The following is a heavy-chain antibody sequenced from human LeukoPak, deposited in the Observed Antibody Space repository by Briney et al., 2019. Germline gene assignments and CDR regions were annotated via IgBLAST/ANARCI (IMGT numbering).Heavy chain of an antibody. V-gene: IGHV3-23*01. J-gene: IGHJ4*02. D-gene: IGHD3-10*01. CDR2: ISGSGLNT. CDR3: AKGGGYGSGTYSED. CDR1: GFIFSTYG. Sequence: GGSLRLSCAASGFIFSTYGMTWFRQAPGRGLEWVSGISGSGLNTYYADSVKGRFTSSRDNSKNMLYLQMNSLRVEDTAVYYCAKGGGYGSGTYSEDWGQGILVTVSS.